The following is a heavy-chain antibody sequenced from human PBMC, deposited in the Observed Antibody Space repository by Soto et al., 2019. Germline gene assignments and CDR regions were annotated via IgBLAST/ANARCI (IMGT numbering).Heavy chain of an antibody. V-gene: IGHV3-30-3*01. Sequence: GGSLRLSCAASGFTFSSYAMHWVRQAPGKGLEWVAVISYDGSNKYYADSVKGRFTISRDNSKNTLYLQMNSLRAEDTAVYYCARDRGQWQDYYYYGMDVWGQGTTVTVSS. CDR1: GFTFSSYA. D-gene: IGHD6-19*01. CDR3: ARDRGQWQDYYYYGMDV. J-gene: IGHJ6*02. CDR2: ISYDGSNK.